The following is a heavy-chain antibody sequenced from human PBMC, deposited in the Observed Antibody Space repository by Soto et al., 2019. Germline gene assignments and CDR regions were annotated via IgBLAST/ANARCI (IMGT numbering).Heavy chain of an antibody. CDR3: ARVMGVYCSGGSCYSPPAPAFDI. J-gene: IGHJ3*02. D-gene: IGHD2-15*01. CDR1: GYTFTSYY. CDR2: INPSGGST. Sequence: ASVKVSCKASGYTFTSYYMHWVRQAPGQGLEWMGIINPSGGSTSYAQKFQGRVTMTRDTSTSTVYMELSSLRSEDTAVYYCARVMGVYCSGGSCYSPPAPAFDIWGQGTMVTVSS. V-gene: IGHV1-46*01.